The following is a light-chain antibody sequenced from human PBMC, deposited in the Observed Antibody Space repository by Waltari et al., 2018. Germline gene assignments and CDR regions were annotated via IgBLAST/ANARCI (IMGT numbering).Light chain of an antibody. V-gene: IGKV3-20*01. CDR2: GTS. CDR1: ESVTGIL. J-gene: IGKJ4*01. Sequence: ARESVTGILLTWYQQKLGQAPRLLIYGTSTRATGIPDRFSGSGSGTDFSLTISRLEPEDFAVYYCQQYDGEVVTFGGGTKVEI. CDR3: QQYDGEVVT.